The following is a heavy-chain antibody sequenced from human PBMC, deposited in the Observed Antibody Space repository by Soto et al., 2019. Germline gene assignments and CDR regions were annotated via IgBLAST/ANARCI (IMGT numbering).Heavy chain of an antibody. Sequence: ASVKVSCKASGYTFTDSYIHWVRQAPGQGLEWMGWINTNSGDTVYAQRFRGRVTMTRDTSITTAYMDLSRLRSDDTAIYYCARFKIAARIHFDSWGQGTLVTVSS. J-gene: IGHJ4*02. CDR3: ARFKIAARIHFDS. CDR1: GYTFTDSY. CDR2: INTNSGDT. V-gene: IGHV1-2*02. D-gene: IGHD6-6*01.